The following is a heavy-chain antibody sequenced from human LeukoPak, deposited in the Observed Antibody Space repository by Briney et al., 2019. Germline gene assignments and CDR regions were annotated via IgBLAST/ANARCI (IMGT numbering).Heavy chain of an antibody. CDR2: ISTSGRAT. V-gene: IGHV3-23*01. CDR1: GFAFSTYA. J-gene: IGHJ4*02. CDR3: AKARGSSVYEQFDY. D-gene: IGHD5/OR15-5a*01. Sequence: GGSLILSCAASGFAFSTYAMTWVRQAPEKGLQWVSTISTSGRATYYADSVEGRFTISRDNSKNTLYLQMNSLRADDTAVYYCAKARGSSVYEQFDYWGQGTQVTVSP.